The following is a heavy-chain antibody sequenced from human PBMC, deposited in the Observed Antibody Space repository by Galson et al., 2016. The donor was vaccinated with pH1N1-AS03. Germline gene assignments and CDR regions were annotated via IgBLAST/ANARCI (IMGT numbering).Heavy chain of an antibody. J-gene: IGHJ6*02. Sequence: PALVKPTQTLTLTCTFSGFSLATSGVGVGWIRQPPGKALEWLALIYWDDDKLYNPSLKSRLTVTKDNSKNQVVLTMTNMDPVDTATYYCAHMIGVPRSYYYYGLDVWGQGTTVTVSS. CDR3: AHMIGVPRSYYYYGLDV. CDR1: GFSLATSGVG. V-gene: IGHV2-5*02. D-gene: IGHD2-8*01. CDR2: IYWDDDK.